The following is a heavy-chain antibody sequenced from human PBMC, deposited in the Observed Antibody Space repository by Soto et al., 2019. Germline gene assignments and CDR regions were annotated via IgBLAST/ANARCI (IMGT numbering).Heavy chain of an antibody. CDR1: GFTFSSYG. V-gene: IGHV3-33*01. CDR2: IWYDGSNK. Sequence: PGGSLRLSCAASGFTFSSYGMHWVRQSPGKGLEWVAVIWYDGSNKYYADSVKGRFTISRDNSKNTLYLQMNSLRAEDTAVYYCARGSMRYYYGSGSYLHYWGQGTLVTVSS. CDR3: ARGSMRYYYGSGSYLHY. D-gene: IGHD3-10*01. J-gene: IGHJ4*02.